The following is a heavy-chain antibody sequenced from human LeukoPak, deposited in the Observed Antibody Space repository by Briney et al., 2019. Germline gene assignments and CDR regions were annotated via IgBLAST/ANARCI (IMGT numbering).Heavy chain of an antibody. CDR3: AKVREVGATTGYYFDY. D-gene: IGHD1-26*01. J-gene: IGHJ4*02. CDR2: ISGSGGST. CDR1: GFTFSSYA. Sequence: GGSLRLSCAASGFTFSSYAMSWVRQAPGKGLEWVSAISGSGGSTYYADSVKGRFTIPRDNSKNTLYLQMNSLRAEDTAVYYCAKVREVGATTGYYFDYWGQGTLVTVSS. V-gene: IGHV3-23*01.